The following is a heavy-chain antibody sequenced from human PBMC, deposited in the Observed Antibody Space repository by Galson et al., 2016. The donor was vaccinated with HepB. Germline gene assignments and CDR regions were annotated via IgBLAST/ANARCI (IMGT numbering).Heavy chain of an antibody. CDR3: VRDKVTPGTNWFDP. D-gene: IGHD4-11*01. J-gene: IGHJ5*02. CDR1: GFTFSSYW. CDR2: ISGDGSST. Sequence: SLRLSCAASGFTFSSYWMRWVRQAPGEGLVWVSHISGDGSSTHYGDSVKGRFTVSRDNSKNTLYLQMNSLRAEDTAVYYCVRDKVTPGTNWFDPWGQGTLVTVSS. V-gene: IGHV3-74*01.